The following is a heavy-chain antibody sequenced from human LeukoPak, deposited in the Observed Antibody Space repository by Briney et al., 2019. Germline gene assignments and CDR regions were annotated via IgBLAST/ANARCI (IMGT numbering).Heavy chain of an antibody. D-gene: IGHD6-19*01. J-gene: IGHJ4*02. Sequence: GSLRLSCAPSRFTPSNDLMSWVRHAPQKGREWVANIKQDVSETYYVDSVKGRFTISRDNAKNSLSLQMNSLRAEDTAVYYCARQRGSGCLDYWGQGTLVTVSS. CDR3: ARQRGSGCLDY. CDR2: IKQDVSET. CDR1: RFTPSNDL. V-gene: IGHV3-7*01.